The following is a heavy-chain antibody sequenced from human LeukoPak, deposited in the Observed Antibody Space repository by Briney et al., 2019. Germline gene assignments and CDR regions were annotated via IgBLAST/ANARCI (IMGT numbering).Heavy chain of an antibody. D-gene: IGHD3-16*01. J-gene: IGHJ4*02. CDR2: ISGSGGTT. CDR3: ARDQGWGDY. V-gene: IGHV3-23*01. CDR1: GFTFSSYA. Sequence: GGSPRLSCAASGFTFSSYAMIWVRQAPGKGLEWVSAISGSGGTTYYADSVKGRFTISRDNSKNTLYLQMNSLRAEDTAVYYCARDQGWGDYWGQGTLVTVSS.